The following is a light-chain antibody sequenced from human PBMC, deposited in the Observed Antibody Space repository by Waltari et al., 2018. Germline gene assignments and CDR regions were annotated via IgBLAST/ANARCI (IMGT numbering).Light chain of an antibody. Sequence: IVLTQSPGALSLSPGERATLSSRASQSISRALAWYQLKPGQAPRLLIFGASIRATDIPDRFSGSGSGTDFSLIIDRLEPEDFAVYFCQHYLRLPATFGQGTKVEI. CDR2: GAS. J-gene: IGKJ1*01. CDR1: QSISRA. V-gene: IGKV3-20*01. CDR3: QHYLRLPAT.